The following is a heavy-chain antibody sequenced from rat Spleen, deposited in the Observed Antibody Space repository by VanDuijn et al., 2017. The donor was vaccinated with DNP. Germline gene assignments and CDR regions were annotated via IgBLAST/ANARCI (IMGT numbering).Heavy chain of an antibody. J-gene: IGHJ1*01. V-gene: IGHV5-31*01. CDR2: ITSSGGST. CDR3: TRGAGSPYWSFDF. D-gene: IGHD5-1*01. CDR1: GFTFNNYW. Sequence: EVQLVESGGGLVQPGRSLKLSCVASGFTFNNYWMTWIRQVPGKGLEWVASITSSGGSTYYPGSVKGRFTISRDNAKNTLYLQMNSLRSEDTATYYCTRGAGSPYWSFDFWGPGTVVTVSS.